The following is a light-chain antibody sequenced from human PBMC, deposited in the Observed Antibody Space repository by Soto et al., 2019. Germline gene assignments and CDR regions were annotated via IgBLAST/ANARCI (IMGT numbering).Light chain of an antibody. J-gene: IGKJ1*01. CDR3: RQQNGRPPWT. CDR2: GAS. V-gene: IGKV3-15*01. CDR1: QSVNNS. Sequence: EIVMTQSPATLSLSPGERATLSCRASQSVNNSLAWYQQRPGQAPTLLISGASTRAAGSPDRCSGGGSGAEYILIISSRLADEDSVVYCRQQNGRPPWTFGQGTKVDIK.